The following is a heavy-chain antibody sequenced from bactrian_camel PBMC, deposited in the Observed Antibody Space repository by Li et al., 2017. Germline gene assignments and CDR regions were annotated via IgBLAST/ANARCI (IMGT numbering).Heavy chain of an antibody. CDR3: AALNSTYGGRFGWCKDF. J-gene: IGHJ4*01. Sequence: DVQLVESGGGSVQVGGSLRLSCTASKYTSTTYCWGWFRQTPGKAREAVALIGDDGATKYADSVNGRFIVSRDNAKNTVYLQMDNLKTEDTGVYYCAALNSTYGGRFGWCKDFRGQGTQVTVS. V-gene: IGHV3S67*01. D-gene: IGHD6*01. CDR1: KYTSTTYC. CDR2: IGDDGAT.